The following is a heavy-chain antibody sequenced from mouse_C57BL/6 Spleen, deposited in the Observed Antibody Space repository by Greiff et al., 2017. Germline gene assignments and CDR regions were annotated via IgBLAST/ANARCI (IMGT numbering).Heavy chain of an antibody. Sequence: QVQLKESGAELVKPGASVKMSCKASGYTFTSYWITWVKQRPGQGLEWIGDIYPGSGSTNYNEKFKSKATLTVDTSSSTAYMQLSSLTSEDSAVYYCARYDYDYDGYYYAMDYWGQGTSVTVSS. CDR2: IYPGSGST. CDR3: ARYDYDYDGYYYAMDY. J-gene: IGHJ4*01. V-gene: IGHV1-55*01. D-gene: IGHD2-4*01. CDR1: GYTFTSYW.